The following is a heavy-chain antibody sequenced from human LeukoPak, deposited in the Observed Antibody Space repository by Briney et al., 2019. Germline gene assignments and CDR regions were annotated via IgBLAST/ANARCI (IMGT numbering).Heavy chain of an antibody. V-gene: IGHV3-20*04. CDR2: INWNGGST. Sequence: GGSLRLSCAASGFTSDDYGMSWVRQAPGKGLEWVSGINWNGGSTGYADSVKGRFTTSRDNAKNSLYLQMNSLRAEDTALYYCARVHYYYDSSGYYYRGFDYWGQGTLVTVSS. D-gene: IGHD3-22*01. CDR3: ARVHYYYDSSGYYYRGFDY. CDR1: GFTSDDYG. J-gene: IGHJ4*02.